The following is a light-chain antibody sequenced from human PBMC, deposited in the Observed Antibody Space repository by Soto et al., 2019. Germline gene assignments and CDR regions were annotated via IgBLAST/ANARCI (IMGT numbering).Light chain of an antibody. J-gene: IGLJ1*01. V-gene: IGLV2-8*01. CDR3: SXYAGSTFYV. CDR1: SSDVGGYNY. CDR2: EVS. Sequence: QSALTQPPSASGSPGQSVTISCTGTSSDVGGYNYVSWYQQHPGKAPKLMIYEVSKRPSGVPDRFSGSKSGNTASLTVSGXQAXXXAXXYCSXYAGSTFYVFGTGTKLTVL.